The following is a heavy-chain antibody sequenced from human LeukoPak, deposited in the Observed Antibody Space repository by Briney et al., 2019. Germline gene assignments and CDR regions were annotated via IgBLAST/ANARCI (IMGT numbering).Heavy chain of an antibody. V-gene: IGHV4-59*01. J-gene: IGHJ4*02. Sequence: SATLSLTCTVSGGSISSYYWSWIRQPPRKGLEWIGYIYYSGSTNYNPSLKSRVTISVDTSKNQFSLKLSSVTAADRAVYYCARQKSNTFDYWGQGTLVTVSS. D-gene: IGHD4-11*01. CDR1: GGSISSYY. CDR2: IYYSGST. CDR3: ARQKSNTFDY.